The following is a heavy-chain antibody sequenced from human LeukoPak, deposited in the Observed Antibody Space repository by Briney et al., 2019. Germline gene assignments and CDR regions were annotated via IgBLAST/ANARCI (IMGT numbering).Heavy chain of an antibody. J-gene: IGHJ6*02. Sequence: GGSLRLSCVASGFTFSSYWMHWVRQVPGKGLVWVSRINSDGSSTSYADSVKGRFTISRDNAKNTLYLRMNSLRAEDTAVYYCATGQGHGMDVWGQGTTVTVSS. D-gene: IGHD1-14*01. CDR2: INSDGSST. CDR3: ATGQGHGMDV. V-gene: IGHV3-74*01. CDR1: GFTFSSYW.